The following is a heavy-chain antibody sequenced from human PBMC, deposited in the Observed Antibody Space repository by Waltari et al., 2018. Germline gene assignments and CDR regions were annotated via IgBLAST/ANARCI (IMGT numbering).Heavy chain of an antibody. J-gene: IGHJ4*02. CDR3: ARVSGVYYFDY. D-gene: IGHD2-8*01. V-gene: IGHV4-38-2*01. CDR1: GYSITTGYY. CDR2: IYHSGSA. Sequence: QVQLQESGPGLVKPSETLSLTCGVSGYSITTGYYWGWIRQPPGKGLEWIGSIYHSGSAYDHPSFQSRVSMSVDTSKNPFSLKVTSVTAADTAIYFCARVSGVYYFDYWGQGNVVTVS.